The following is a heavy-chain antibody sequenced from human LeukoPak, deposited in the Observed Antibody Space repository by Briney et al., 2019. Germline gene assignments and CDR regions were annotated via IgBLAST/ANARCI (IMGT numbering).Heavy chain of an antibody. Sequence: PSQTLSLTCTVSGGSISSGSYYWSWIRQPAGKGLEWIGRIYTSGSTNYNPSLKSRVTISVDTSKNQFSLKLSSVTAPDTAVYYCARDTPPHYYDSSGYYYGYYYYGMDVWGQGTTVTVSS. CDR2: IYTSGST. J-gene: IGHJ6*02. V-gene: IGHV4-61*02. CDR3: ARDTPPHYYDSSGYYYGYYYYGMDV. CDR1: GGSISSGSYY. D-gene: IGHD3-22*01.